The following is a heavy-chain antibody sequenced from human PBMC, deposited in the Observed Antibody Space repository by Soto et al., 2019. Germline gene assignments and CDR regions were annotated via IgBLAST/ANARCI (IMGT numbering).Heavy chain of an antibody. D-gene: IGHD3-22*01. J-gene: IGHJ4*02. CDR3: ATAIDSSGSTIYYFDY. Sequence: GGSLRLSCAASGFTFSSYGMHWVRQAPGKGLEWVAVISYDGSNKYYADSVKGRFTISRDNSKNTLYLQMNSLRAEETAVYYCATAIDSSGSTIYYFDYWGQGTLVTVSS. V-gene: IGHV3-30*03. CDR2: ISYDGSNK. CDR1: GFTFSSYG.